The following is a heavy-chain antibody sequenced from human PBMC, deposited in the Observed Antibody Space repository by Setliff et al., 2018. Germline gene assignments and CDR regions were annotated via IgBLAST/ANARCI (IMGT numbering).Heavy chain of an antibody. CDR2: IYYSGST. V-gene: IGHV4-59*01. Sequence: NPSETLSLTCTVSGGSISSYYWSWIRQPPGKRLEWIGYIYYSGSTNYNPSLESRVTISVDTSKNQFSLRLNSATAADTAVYYCARLRGAFDYWGQGTLVTVPS. CDR3: ARLRGAFDY. CDR1: GGSISSYY. D-gene: IGHD3-16*01. J-gene: IGHJ4*02.